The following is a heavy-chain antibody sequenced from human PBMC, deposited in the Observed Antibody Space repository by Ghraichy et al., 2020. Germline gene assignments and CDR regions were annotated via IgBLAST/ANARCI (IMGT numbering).Heavy chain of an antibody. J-gene: IGHJ4*02. V-gene: IGHV3-7*01. D-gene: IGHD2-2*01. CDR1: GLTFSGYW. CDR2: IKEDGSQK. CDR3: ARALSGYAYYFDC. Sequence: LSLTCAASGLTFSGYWMSWVRQAPGKGLEWVANIKEDGSQKYYVDSVKGRFTISRDNAKNSLYLQMNSLRAEDTAVYYCARALSGYAYYFDCWGQGTLVTVS.